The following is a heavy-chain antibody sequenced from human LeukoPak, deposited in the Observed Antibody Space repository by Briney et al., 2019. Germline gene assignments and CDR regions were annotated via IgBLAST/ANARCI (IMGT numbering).Heavy chain of an antibody. J-gene: IGHJ6*03. V-gene: IGHV3-49*04. CDR2: IRCKAYGGTT. CDR1: GFTFGDYA. CDR3: TRELRYFDWLLSDDYYYYMDV. D-gene: IGHD3-9*01. Sequence: GGSLRLSCTASGFTFGDYAMSWVRQAPGKGLEWVGFIRCKAYGGTTEYAASVKGRFTISRDDSKSIAYLQMNSLKTEDTAVYYCTRELRYFDWLLSDDYYYYMDVWGKGTTVTISS.